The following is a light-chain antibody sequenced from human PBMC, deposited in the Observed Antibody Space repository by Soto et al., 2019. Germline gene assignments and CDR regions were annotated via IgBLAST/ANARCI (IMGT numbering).Light chain of an antibody. J-gene: IGKJ2*01. CDR2: GAS. CDR1: QSVNSNY. Sequence: EIVLTQSPGTLSLSPGERATLSCRASQSVNSNYLAWYQQKHGQAPRLLIYGASTRATVIPDRFSGSGSGIDFTLSRRRPELVAFAGCFCQQDGSSPYTFGGGTKVEIK. V-gene: IGKV3-20*01. CDR3: QQDGSSPYT.